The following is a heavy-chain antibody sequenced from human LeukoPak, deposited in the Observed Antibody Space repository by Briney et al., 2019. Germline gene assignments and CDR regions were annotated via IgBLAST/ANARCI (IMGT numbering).Heavy chain of an antibody. CDR2: INQDGSEK. V-gene: IGHV3-7*01. J-gene: IGHJ4*02. Sequence: GGSLRLSCAASGFTFSSYWMSCGRQAPGKGLEWVASINQDGSEKYYVDSVKGRFTISRDNAKNSLYLQMNSLRAEDTAVYYCARDDGGYDGFDYWGQGTLGYWGQGTLVTVSS. D-gene: IGHD5-12*01. CDR1: GFTFSSYW. CDR3: ARDDGGYDGFDYWGQGTLGY.